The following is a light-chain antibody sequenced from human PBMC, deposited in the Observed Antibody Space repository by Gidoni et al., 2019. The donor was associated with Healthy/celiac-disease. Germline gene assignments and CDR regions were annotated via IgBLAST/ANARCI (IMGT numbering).Light chain of an antibody. CDR2: AAY. J-gene: IGKJ4*01. V-gene: IGKV1-39*01. Sequence: DIQMTQSPSSLSASVGDRITITCRASQSISSYLNWYQQKPGKAPTLLIYAAYSLQSGVPSRFSGSRSGTDFTLTIISLQPEDFSTYYCQQSYSTPPTFGGGTKVEIK. CDR3: QQSYSTPPT. CDR1: QSISSY.